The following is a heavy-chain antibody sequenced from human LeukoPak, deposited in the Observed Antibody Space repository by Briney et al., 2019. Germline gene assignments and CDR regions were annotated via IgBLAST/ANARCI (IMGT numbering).Heavy chain of an antibody. CDR1: GYSFTSYY. V-gene: IGHV5-51*01. D-gene: IGHD3/OR15-3a*01. Sequence: GESLKISCKGSGYSFTSYYIGWVRQMPGKGLEWMGIIYPGDSESRYSPSFQGQVTISADKSISTAYLQWSSLRASDTAMYYCARVDFHAFDIWGQGTMVTVSS. CDR3: ARVDFHAFDI. CDR2: IYPGDSES. J-gene: IGHJ3*02.